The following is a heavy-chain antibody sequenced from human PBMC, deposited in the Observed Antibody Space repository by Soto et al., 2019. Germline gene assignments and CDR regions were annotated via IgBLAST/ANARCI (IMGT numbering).Heavy chain of an antibody. J-gene: IGHJ4*02. CDR3: AREAEDIVVVVAATAIDYYFDY. V-gene: IGHV1-18*01. Sequence: ASVKVSCKASGYTFTSYGISWVRQAPGQGLEWMGWISAYNGNTNYAQKLQGRVTMTTDTSTSTAYMELRSLRSDDTAVYYCAREAEDIVVVVAATAIDYYFDYWGQGTLVTVSS. CDR2: ISAYNGNT. CDR1: GYTFTSYG. D-gene: IGHD2-15*01.